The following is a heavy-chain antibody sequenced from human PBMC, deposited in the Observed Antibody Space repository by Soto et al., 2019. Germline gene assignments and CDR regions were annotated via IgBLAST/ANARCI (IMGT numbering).Heavy chain of an antibody. V-gene: IGHV3-11*06. J-gene: IGHJ5*02. D-gene: IGHD4-17*01. CDR3: AKDSVYYGGKKFDP. CDR2: ISGSSGYT. Sequence: QVQLVESGGGLVKPGGSLRLSCAASGFTFSDFYMSWIRQAPGKGLEWISYISGSSGYTSYADSVKGRFTISRDNAKNSLFLQMNSLRAEDTAVYYCAKDSVYYGGKKFDPWGQGTLVTVSS. CDR1: GFTFSDFY.